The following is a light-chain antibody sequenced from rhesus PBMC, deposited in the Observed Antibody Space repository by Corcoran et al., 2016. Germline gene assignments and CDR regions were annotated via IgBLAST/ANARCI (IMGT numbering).Light chain of an antibody. V-gene: IGKV1-22*01. CDR2: KAS. CDR3: QQYISCPLT. CDR1: QSISSW. Sequence: DIQMTQSPSSLSASVGDTVTITCRASQSISSWLAWSQQKPGKAPTLLINKASTLQSGVPSRFSGSGAWTDFTFTIRSLQSEDFATYYCQQYISCPLTFGGGTKVEI. J-gene: IGKJ4*01.